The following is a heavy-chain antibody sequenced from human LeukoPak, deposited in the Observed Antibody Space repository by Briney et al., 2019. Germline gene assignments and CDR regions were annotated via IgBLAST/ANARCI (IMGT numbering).Heavy chain of an antibody. CDR3: ARLFSSWYDDAFDI. CDR1: GFTFSTYA. D-gene: IGHD6-13*01. Sequence: GGSLRLSCAASGFTFSTYAMSWVRQAPGKGLEWVSGISGSGGSTYYADSVKGRFTISRDNSKNTLYLQMNSLRAEDTAVYYCARLFSSWYDDAFDIWGQGTMVTVSS. V-gene: IGHV3-23*01. J-gene: IGHJ3*02. CDR2: ISGSGGST.